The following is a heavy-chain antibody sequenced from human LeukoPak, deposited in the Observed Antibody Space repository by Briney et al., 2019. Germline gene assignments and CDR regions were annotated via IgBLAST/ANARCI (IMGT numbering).Heavy chain of an antibody. D-gene: IGHD2-8*02. CDR2: IYYSGST. CDR3: TLVEGRGGMAFDI. V-gene: IGHV4-31*03. Sequence: SETLSLTCTVSGGSISSGGYYWSWIRQHPGKGLEWIGYIYYSGSTCYNPSLKSRVTISVDTSKNQFSLKLSSVTAADTAVYYCTLVEGRGGMAFDIWGQGTMVTVSS. CDR1: GGSISSGGYY. J-gene: IGHJ3*02.